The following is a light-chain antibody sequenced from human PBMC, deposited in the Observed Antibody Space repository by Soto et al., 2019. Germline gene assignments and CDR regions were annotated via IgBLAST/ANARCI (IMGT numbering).Light chain of an antibody. CDR2: TSG. CDR3: KQTYSTPYS. Sequence: IQMTQSPSSLSASVGDRVTITCRASQRITTYLHWYQQKPGEAPKLLISTSGTLQRGVPSRFSSRGSGSDFTITITALLPEDFAPYFGKQTYSTPYSFGQGTKLESK. V-gene: IGKV1-39*01. CDR1: QRITTY. J-gene: IGKJ2*03.